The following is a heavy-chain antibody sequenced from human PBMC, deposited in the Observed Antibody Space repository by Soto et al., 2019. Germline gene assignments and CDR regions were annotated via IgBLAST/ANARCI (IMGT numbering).Heavy chain of an antibody. CDR1: GYTFTGYY. V-gene: IGHV1-2*02. CDR3: ARVAYYDFWSGYYTDGGMDV. Sequence: SVKVSCKASGYTFTGYYMHWVRQAPVQGLEWMGWINPNSGGTNYAQKFQGRVTMTRDTSISTAYMELSRLRSDDTAVYYCARVAYYDFWSGYYTDGGMDVWGQGTTVTVSS. J-gene: IGHJ6*02. D-gene: IGHD3-3*01. CDR2: INPNSGGT.